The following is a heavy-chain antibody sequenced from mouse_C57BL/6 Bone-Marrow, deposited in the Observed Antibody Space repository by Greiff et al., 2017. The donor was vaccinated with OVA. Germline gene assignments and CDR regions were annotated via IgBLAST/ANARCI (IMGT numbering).Heavy chain of an antibody. Sequence: QPQQFGAELVRPWALVKLFCKASGYTFPDLYINWVKQRTGQGPEWIARIYPGSGNTYYNEKFKGKATLTAEKSSSTAYMQLSSLTSEDSAVYFCAGDYGSGYWFAYWGQGTLVTVSA. V-gene: IGHV1-76*01. CDR3: AGDYGSGYWFAY. J-gene: IGHJ3*01. D-gene: IGHD1-1*01. CDR1: GYTFPDLY. CDR2: IYPGSGNT.